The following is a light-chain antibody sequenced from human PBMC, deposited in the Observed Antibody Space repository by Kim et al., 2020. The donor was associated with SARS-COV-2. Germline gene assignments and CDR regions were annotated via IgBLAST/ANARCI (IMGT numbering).Light chain of an antibody. Sequence: GQSITMSCTVTSSDVGTYDRVSWYQLHPGKAPKFMIYEVTKRPSGVSHRFSGSKSGNTSSLTISGLQAEDEADYYCCSYAGSSTFVFGIGTKVTVL. CDR2: EVT. CDR3: CSYAGSSTFV. J-gene: IGLJ1*01. CDR1: SSDVGTYDR. V-gene: IGLV2-23*02.